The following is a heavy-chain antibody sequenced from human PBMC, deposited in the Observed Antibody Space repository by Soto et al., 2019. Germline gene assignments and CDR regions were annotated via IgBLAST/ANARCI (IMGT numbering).Heavy chain of an antibody. V-gene: IGHV3-30-3*01. CDR3: ARGSGIRAGTTFDF. D-gene: IGHD1-7*01. CDR2: MSYDGSNK. Sequence: AGGSLRLSCAASGFTFSGYAMHWVRQAPAKGLEWVAVMSYDGSNKYYTNSVKGRFTISRDNSKRNLYLQMNSLRPEDTAVYYCARGSGIRAGTTFDFWGQGTLVTVSS. J-gene: IGHJ4*02. CDR1: GFTFSGYA.